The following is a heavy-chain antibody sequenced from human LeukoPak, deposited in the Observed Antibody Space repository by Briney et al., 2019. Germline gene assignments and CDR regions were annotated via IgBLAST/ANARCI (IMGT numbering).Heavy chain of an antibody. CDR2: TYNSATT. Sequence: SETLSLACSVSAHSTTIQSAACNSHPRGGGLEGVVHTYNSATTDYNPSFKSRVTISLDTYKKQFSLKMTSVTALDSAVYYCARGGAGYNDDDFEVWGLGTAVTVSS. V-gene: IGHV4-59*11. CDR1: AHSTTIQS. D-gene: IGHD5-24*01. CDR3: ARGGAGYNDDDFEV. J-gene: IGHJ3*01.